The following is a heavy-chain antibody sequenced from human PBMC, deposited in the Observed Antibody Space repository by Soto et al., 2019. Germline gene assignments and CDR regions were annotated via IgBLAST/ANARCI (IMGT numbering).Heavy chain of an antibody. Sequence: GGSLRLSCAASGFTFSSYSMNWVRQAPGKGLEWVSSISSSSSTTYYADSVKGRFTISRDNAKNSLYLQMNSLRAEDTAVYYCARGNILTGYPPYYFDYWGQGTLVTVSS. V-gene: IGHV3-48*01. J-gene: IGHJ4*02. CDR3: ARGNILTGYPPYYFDY. D-gene: IGHD3-9*01. CDR1: GFTFSSYS. CDR2: ISSSSSTT.